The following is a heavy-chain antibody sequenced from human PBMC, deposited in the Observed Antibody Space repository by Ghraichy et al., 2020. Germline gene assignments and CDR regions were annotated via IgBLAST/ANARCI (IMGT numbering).Heavy chain of an antibody. CDR2: ITSSSRTI. J-gene: IGHJ6*02. CDR3: ARGSKVVRFYYYDGMDV. D-gene: IGHD4-23*01. CDR1: GFTFSSYS. Sequence: GGSLRLSCVGSGFTFSSYSLNWVRQSPGKALEWVSYITSSSRTISYADSVKGRFTISRDNAQNSLYLQMNSLRDEDTAVYYCARGSKVVRFYYYDGMDVWGQGTTVTVSS. V-gene: IGHV3-48*02.